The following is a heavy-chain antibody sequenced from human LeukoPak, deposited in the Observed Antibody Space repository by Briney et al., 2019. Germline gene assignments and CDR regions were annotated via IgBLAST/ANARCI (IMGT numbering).Heavy chain of an antibody. CDR1: GFTFSSAW. V-gene: IGHV3-15*01. J-gene: IGHJ6*02. CDR2: IKSKTDGGTA. D-gene: IGHD5-12*01. Sequence: GGSLRLSCAASGFTFSSAWMSWVRQAPGKGLEWVGRIKSKTDGGTADYAAHVKGRFTISRDDSKNTLSLQMNSLKTEDTAVYYRTTPHGGYGNYYYGMDVWGQGTTVTVPS. CDR3: TTPHGGYGNYYYGMDV.